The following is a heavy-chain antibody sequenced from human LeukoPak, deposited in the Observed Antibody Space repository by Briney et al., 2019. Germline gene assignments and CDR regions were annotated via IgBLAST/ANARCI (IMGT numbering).Heavy chain of an antibody. V-gene: IGHV1-2*02. CDR2: INPNSGGT. D-gene: IGHD1-26*01. CDR3: AREASIVGATFHLDY. J-gene: IGHJ4*02. Sequence: ASVNVSCKASVYTFTGYYMHWVRQAPGQGLEWMGWINPNSGGTNYAQKFQGRVTMTRDTSISTAYMELSRLRSDDTAVYYCAREASIVGATFHLDYWGQGTLVTVSS. CDR1: VYTFTGYY.